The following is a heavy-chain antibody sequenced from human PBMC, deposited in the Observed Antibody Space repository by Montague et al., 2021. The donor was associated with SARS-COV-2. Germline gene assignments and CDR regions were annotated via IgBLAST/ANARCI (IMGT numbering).Heavy chain of an antibody. CDR3: THYRPSAGGT. CDR2: IYCDDDK. Sequence: PALVKPTQTLTLTCTFSGFSLTTSGVSVNWIRQPPGKSLEWHALIYCDDDKRYSSSLGSRLTITKDTSKTQVVLTMTNMDAVDTAIYFCTHYRPSAGGTWGQGAPVTVSS. J-gene: IGHJ5*02. D-gene: IGHD3-16*01. V-gene: IGHV2-5*02. CDR1: GFSLTTSGVS.